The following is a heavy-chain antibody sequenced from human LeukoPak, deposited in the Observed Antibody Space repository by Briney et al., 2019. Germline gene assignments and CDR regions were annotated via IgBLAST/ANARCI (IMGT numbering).Heavy chain of an antibody. V-gene: IGHV4-39*01. CDR2: MSYSGAT. CDR1: GGSISSSSNH. D-gene: IGHD2-2*01. Sequence: PSETLSLTCTVSGGSISSSSNHWGWIRQSPGEGLQWTTSMSYSGATYYNPSLQSRVTISVDTSKNQLSLKLYSVTAADTAVYYCARHCRAVLVVPVARGDYFDYLGQGTLVTVSS. J-gene: IGHJ4*02. CDR3: ARHCRAVLVVPVARGDYFDY.